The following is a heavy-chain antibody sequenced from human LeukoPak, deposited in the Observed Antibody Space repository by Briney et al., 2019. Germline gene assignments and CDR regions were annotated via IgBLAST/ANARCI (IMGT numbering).Heavy chain of an antibody. V-gene: IGHV3-21*01. J-gene: IGHJ4*02. Sequence: PGGSLRLSCAASGFTFSSYSMNWVRQAPGKGLEWVSSISSSSGYIYYADSVKGRFTTSRDNAKNSLYLQMNSLRAEDTAVYYCARYIAGAISYFDYWGQGTLVTVSS. CDR3: ARYIAGAISYFDY. CDR2: ISSSSGYI. D-gene: IGHD1-26*01. CDR1: GFTFSSYS.